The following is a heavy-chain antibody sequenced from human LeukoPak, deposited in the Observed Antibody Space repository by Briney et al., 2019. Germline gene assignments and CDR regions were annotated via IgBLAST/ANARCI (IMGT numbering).Heavy chain of an antibody. Sequence: SETLSLTCSVSGGSISSYYWSWIRQPPGKVLEWIGYIYASGSTNYNPSLKSRVTISVDTSKNQFSLNLTSVTAVYTAVYYCARHGSVRSPLGPWGQGTLVTVSS. D-gene: IGHD3-10*01. J-gene: IGHJ5*02. V-gene: IGHV4-4*09. CDR2: IYASGST. CDR3: ARHGSVRSPLGP. CDR1: GGSISSYY.